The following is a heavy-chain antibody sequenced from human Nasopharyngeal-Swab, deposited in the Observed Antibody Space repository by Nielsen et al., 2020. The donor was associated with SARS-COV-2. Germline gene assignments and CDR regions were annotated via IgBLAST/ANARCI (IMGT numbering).Heavy chain of an antibody. J-gene: IGHJ6*02. CDR3: AKAPYLRGLDV. CDR1: GFTFSSYA. D-gene: IGHD2-21*01. Sequence: GGSLRLPCAASGFTFSSYAVSWVRQAPGKGLEWVSIISGSGDTTYYADSVKDRFTISRDNSKNTLYMQTNSLRVEDTAVYYCAKAPYLRGLDVWGQGTTVTVSS. CDR2: ISGSGDTT. V-gene: IGHV3-23*01.